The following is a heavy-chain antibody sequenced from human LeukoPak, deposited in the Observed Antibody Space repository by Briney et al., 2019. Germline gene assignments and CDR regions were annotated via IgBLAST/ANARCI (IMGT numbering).Heavy chain of an antibody. J-gene: IGHJ4*02. CDR2: INPNSGGT. Sequence: ASVKVSCKASGYTFTGYYMHWVRQAPGQGLEWMGWINPNSGGTNYAQKFQGRVTMTRDTSISTAHMELSSLRSEDTAVYYCAADYNIVGATDTNWGQGTLVTVSS. CDR3: AADYNIVGATDTN. V-gene: IGHV1-2*02. CDR1: GYTFTGYY. D-gene: IGHD1-26*01.